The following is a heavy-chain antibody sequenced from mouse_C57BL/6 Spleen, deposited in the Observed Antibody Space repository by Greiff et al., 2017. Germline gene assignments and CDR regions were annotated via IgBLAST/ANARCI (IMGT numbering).Heavy chain of an antibody. V-gene: IGHV1-52*01. CDR1: GYTFTSYW. Sequence: QVQLQQPGAELVRPGSSVKLSCKASGYTFTSYWMHWVKQRPIQGLEWIGNIDPSDSETHYNQKFKDKATLTVDKSSSPAYMQLSSLTSVVSAVYYCARSGGSYGSTPGYWGQGTTLTVSS. D-gene: IGHD1-1*01. CDR2: IDPSDSET. CDR3: ARSGGSYGSTPGY. J-gene: IGHJ2*01.